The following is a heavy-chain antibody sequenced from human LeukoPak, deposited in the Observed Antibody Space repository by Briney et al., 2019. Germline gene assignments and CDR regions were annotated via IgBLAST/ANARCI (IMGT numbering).Heavy chain of an antibody. CDR2: ISAYNGNT. CDR3: ARDPALYSSSWWGFDH. V-gene: IGHV1-18*01. Sequence: ASVKVSCKASGYTFTSYGISWVRQAPGQGLEWMGWISAYNGNTNYAQKLQGRVTMTTDTSTSTAYMELRSLRSDDTAVYYCARDPALYSSSWWGFDHWGQGTLVTVSS. CDR1: GYTFTSYG. D-gene: IGHD6-13*01. J-gene: IGHJ4*02.